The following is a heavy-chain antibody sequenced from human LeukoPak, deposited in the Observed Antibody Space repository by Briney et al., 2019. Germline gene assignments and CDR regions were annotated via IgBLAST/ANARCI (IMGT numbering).Heavy chain of an antibody. CDR2: ISGRGANT. V-gene: IGHV3-23*01. Sequence: GGSLRLSCAASGFTFSNYAMSWVRQAPGRGLEWVSAISGRGANTYYADSVKGRFTISRDNSKNTLYMQMNSLRAEDTAVYYCAKAVVIVPTATPFDYWGQGTLVTVSS. J-gene: IGHJ4*02. D-gene: IGHD2-2*01. CDR1: GFTFSNYA. CDR3: AKAVVIVPTATPFDY.